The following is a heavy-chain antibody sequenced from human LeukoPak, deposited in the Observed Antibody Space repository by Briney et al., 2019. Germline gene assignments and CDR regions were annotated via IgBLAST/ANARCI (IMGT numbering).Heavy chain of an antibody. V-gene: IGHV4-34*01. CDR2: INHRGST. D-gene: IGHD6-19*01. Sequence: SETLSLTCAVYGGSFSGYSWSWIRLAPGKGLEWIGDINHRGSTNYNPSLESRFIISVDTSKNQFSLKLSSVTAADTAVYYCARLLIAVAGTDAFDIWGQGTMVTVSS. J-gene: IGHJ3*02. CDR1: GGSFSGYS. CDR3: ARLLIAVAGTDAFDI.